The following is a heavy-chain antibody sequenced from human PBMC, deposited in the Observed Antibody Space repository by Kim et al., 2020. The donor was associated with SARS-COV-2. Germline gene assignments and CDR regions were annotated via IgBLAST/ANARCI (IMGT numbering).Heavy chain of an antibody. J-gene: IGHJ6*02. Sequence: GGSLRLSCEASSFTFDGYGMHWVRQAPGKGLEWVAALSYDGTQKFYGDSVKGRFTISSDEAKDTLYLQMNSLRAENTAMYFCAREYHRMYDDFWSQTPYGLDVWGQGTMVTVSS. D-gene: IGHD3-3*01. CDR3: AREYHRMYDDFWSQTPYGLDV. V-gene: IGHV3-33*01. CDR1: SFTFDGYG. CDR2: LSYDGTQK.